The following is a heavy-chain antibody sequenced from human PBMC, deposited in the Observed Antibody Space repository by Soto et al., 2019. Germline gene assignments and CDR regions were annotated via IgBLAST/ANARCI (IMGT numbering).Heavy chain of an antibody. CDR2: IKQDERER. Sequence: EVQLVESGGGLVQPGGSLRLSCATSGFIFSDYWMTWVRQAPGKGLEWVASIKQDERERRYADSVRGRFTVSRDNAKNSLYLQMNSLGVEDTAVYYCARLYDSVTTIDHWGQGTLATVSS. V-gene: IGHV3-7*01. J-gene: IGHJ4*02. CDR1: GFIFSDYW. CDR3: ARLYDSVTTIDH. D-gene: IGHD3-22*01.